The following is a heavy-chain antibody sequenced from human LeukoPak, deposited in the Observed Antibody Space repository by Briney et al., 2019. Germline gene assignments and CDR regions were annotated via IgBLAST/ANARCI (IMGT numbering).Heavy chain of an antibody. V-gene: IGHV3-23*01. D-gene: IGHD1-26*01. CDR2: ISASGGST. Sequence: GGSLRLSCAASGFTFSSYAMSWVRQAPGKGLEWVSGISASGGSTYYADSVKGRFTISRDNSKNTLYLQMNSLRAEDMAVYYCAERTGSYSGYWGQGTLVTVSS. CDR1: GFTFSSYA. J-gene: IGHJ4*02. CDR3: AERTGSYSGY.